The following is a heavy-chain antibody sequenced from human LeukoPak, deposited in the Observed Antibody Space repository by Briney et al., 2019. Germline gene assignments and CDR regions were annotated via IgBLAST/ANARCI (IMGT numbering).Heavy chain of an antibody. D-gene: IGHD2-2*01. Sequence: GASVKVSCKASGYTFTSYAMHWVRQAPGQRLEWMGWINAGNGNTKYSQKFQGRVTITRDTSASTAYMELSSLRSEDTAVYYCARADIVVVPAASYYYYYYGMDVWGQGTTVTVSS. CDR1: GYTFTSYA. V-gene: IGHV1-3*01. CDR2: INAGNGNT. J-gene: IGHJ6*02. CDR3: ARADIVVVPAASYYYYYYGMDV.